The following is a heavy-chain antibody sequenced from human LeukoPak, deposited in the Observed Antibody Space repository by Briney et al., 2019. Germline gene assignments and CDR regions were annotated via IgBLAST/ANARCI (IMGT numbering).Heavy chain of an antibody. D-gene: IGHD6-19*01. Sequence: ASVKVSCKASGYTFTGYYLHWVRQAPGQGLEWIGCINPNSCDTNDARKLQGRITMTRNTTINTAYMELSMLRYDDTAVYCWAKAVAGYALEIWGQGTLVTVSS. J-gene: IGHJ3*02. CDR2: INPNSCDT. CDR3: AKAVAGYALEI. V-gene: IGHV1-2*02. CDR1: GYTFTGYY.